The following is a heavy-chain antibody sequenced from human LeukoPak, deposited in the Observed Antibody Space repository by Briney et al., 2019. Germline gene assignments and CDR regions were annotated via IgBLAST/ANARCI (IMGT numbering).Heavy chain of an antibody. CDR3: ARGPHCSSTSCYPYHDAFDI. J-gene: IGHJ3*02. CDR2: INPSGGST. Sequence: ASVKVSCKASGYTFTSYYMHWVRQAPGQGLEWMGIINPSGGSTSYAQTFQGRVTMTRDTSTSTVYMELSSLRSEDTAVYYCARGPHCSSTSCYPYHDAFDIWGQGTMVTVSS. V-gene: IGHV1-46*01. D-gene: IGHD2-2*01. CDR1: GYTFTSYY.